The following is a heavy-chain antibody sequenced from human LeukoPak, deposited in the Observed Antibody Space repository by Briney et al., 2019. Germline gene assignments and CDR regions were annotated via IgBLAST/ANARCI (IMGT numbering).Heavy chain of an antibody. Sequence: AGGSLRLSCAASGFTVSSNYMSWVRQAPGKGLEWVSVIYSGGSTYYADSVKGRFTISRDNSKNTLYLQMISLRAEDTAVYYCARVGYYDSSGYFRDWGQGTLVTVSS. D-gene: IGHD3-22*01. CDR3: ARVGYYDSSGYFRD. V-gene: IGHV3-53*01. CDR1: GFTVSSNY. J-gene: IGHJ1*01. CDR2: IYSGGST.